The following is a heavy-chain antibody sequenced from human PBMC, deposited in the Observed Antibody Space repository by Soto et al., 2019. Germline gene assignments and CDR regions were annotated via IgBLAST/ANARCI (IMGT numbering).Heavy chain of an antibody. CDR1: GGTFSSYA. V-gene: IGHV1-69*13. CDR3: ASSPVYDSSGPAVFFFFDY. CDR2: IIPIFGTA. D-gene: IGHD3-22*01. Sequence: GASVKVSCKASGGTFSSYAISWVRQAPGQGLEWMGGIIPIFGTANYAQKFQGRVTITADESTSTAYMELSSLRSEDTAVYYCASSPVYDSSGPAVFFFFDYWGQGTLVTVSS. J-gene: IGHJ4*02.